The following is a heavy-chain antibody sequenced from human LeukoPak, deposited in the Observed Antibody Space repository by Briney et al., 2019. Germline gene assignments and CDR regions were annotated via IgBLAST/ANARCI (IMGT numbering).Heavy chain of an antibody. CDR3: ARDSYSGSYSYFDY. D-gene: IGHD1-26*01. CDR2: INWNGGST. Sequence: PGGSLRLSCAASGFTFDDYGMSWVRQAPGKGLEWVSGINWNGGSTGYADSMKGRFTISRDNAKNSLYLQMNSLRAEDTALYYCARDSYSGSYSYFDYWGQGTLVTVSS. CDR1: GFTFDDYG. J-gene: IGHJ4*02. V-gene: IGHV3-20*04.